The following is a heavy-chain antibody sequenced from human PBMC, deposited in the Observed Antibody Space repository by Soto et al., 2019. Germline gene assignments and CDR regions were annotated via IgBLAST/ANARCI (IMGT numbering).Heavy chain of an antibody. V-gene: IGHV4-59*01. Sequence: QVQLQESGPGLVKPSETLSLTCTVSGGSISNYYWSWIRQPPGKGLKWIGYIYYSGSTNYNPSLKSRVTISVDTSKNQFSLKLSSVTAAYTAMYYCARATITMVRGVIHPGWFDPWGQGTLVTVSS. CDR1: GGSISNYY. D-gene: IGHD3-10*01. CDR3: ARATITMVRGVIHPGWFDP. J-gene: IGHJ5*02. CDR2: IYYSGST.